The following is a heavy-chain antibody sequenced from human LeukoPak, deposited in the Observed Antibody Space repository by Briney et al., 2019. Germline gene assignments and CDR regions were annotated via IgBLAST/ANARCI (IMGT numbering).Heavy chain of an antibody. Sequence: SETLSLTCTVSGVSITAYYWSWIRQPAGKGLEWIGRISTSGTTNYNPSLKSRVTMSVDTSKNQISLKLNSVTAADTAVYYCGRLPATVTTLDWFDPWGHGTMVTVSS. CDR2: ISTSGTT. D-gene: IGHD4-17*01. CDR1: GVSITAYY. J-gene: IGHJ5*02. CDR3: GRLPATVTTLDWFDP. V-gene: IGHV4-4*07.